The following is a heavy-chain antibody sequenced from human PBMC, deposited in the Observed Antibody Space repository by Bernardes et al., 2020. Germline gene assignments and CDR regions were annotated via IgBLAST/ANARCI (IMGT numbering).Heavy chain of an antibody. Sequence: GGSLRLSRAASGFTFSSYSMNWVRQAPGKGLEWVSYISSSSSTIYYADSVKGRFTISRDNAKNSLYLQMNSLRAEDTAVYYCARAARLLEWPLFDYWGQGTLVTVSS. D-gene: IGHD3-3*01. J-gene: IGHJ4*02. CDR1: GFTFSSYS. CDR2: ISSSSSTI. V-gene: IGHV3-48*01. CDR3: ARAARLLEWPLFDY.